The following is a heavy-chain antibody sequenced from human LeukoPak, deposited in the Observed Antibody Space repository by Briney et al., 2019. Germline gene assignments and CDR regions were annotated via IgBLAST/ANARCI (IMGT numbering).Heavy chain of an antibody. CDR2: IYYSGST. CDR1: GGSISSYY. CDR3: ARRAWCSSTSCYGIYMDV. V-gene: IGHV4-59*08. Sequence: SETLSLTCTVSGGSISSYYWSWIRQPPGKGLEWIGYIYYSGSTNYNPSLKSRVTISVDTSKNQFSLKLSSVTAADTAVYYCARRAWCSSTSCYGIYMDVWGKGTTVTVSS. D-gene: IGHD2-2*01. J-gene: IGHJ6*03.